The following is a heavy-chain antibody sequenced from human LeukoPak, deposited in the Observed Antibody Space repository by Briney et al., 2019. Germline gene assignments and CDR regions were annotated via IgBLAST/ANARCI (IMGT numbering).Heavy chain of an antibody. CDR3: ARESDYGGNSDY. Sequence: KSSETLSLTCTVSGGSISSYYWSWIRQPPGKGLEWIGYIYYSGSTNYNPSLKSRVTISVDTSKNQFSLKLSSVTAADTAVYYCARESDYGGNSDYWGQGTLVTVSS. V-gene: IGHV4-59*12. D-gene: IGHD4-17*01. J-gene: IGHJ4*02. CDR1: GGSISSYY. CDR2: IYYSGST.